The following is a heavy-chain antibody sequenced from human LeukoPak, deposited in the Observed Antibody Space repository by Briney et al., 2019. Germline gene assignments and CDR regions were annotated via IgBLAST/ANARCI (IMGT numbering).Heavy chain of an antibody. Sequence: GGSLRLSCAASGFTFSSYAMSWVRQAPGKGLEWVSAISGSGGSTYYADSVKGRFTISGDNSKNTLYLQMNSLRAEDTAVYYCAKDSEGYSSSWLTGNFDYWGQGTLVTVSS. CDR3: AKDSEGYSSSWLTGNFDY. V-gene: IGHV3-23*01. CDR2: ISGSGGST. CDR1: GFTFSSYA. J-gene: IGHJ4*02. D-gene: IGHD6-13*01.